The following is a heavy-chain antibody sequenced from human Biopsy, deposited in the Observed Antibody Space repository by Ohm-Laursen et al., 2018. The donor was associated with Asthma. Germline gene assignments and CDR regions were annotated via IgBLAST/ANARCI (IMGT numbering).Heavy chain of an antibody. D-gene: IGHD3-10*01. CDR1: GYTFNSAG. V-gene: IGHV1-18*01. J-gene: IGHJ6*02. CDR3: ARAVDYSHYYGIDV. Sequence: ASVKVSCKTSGYTFNSAGITWLRQAPGQGLEWMGWISVYNGNTRVAQKLQDRVTMITDTSTSTAYMELRSLRSDDTAVYFCARAVDYSHYYGIDVWGQGTTVTVS. CDR2: ISVYNGNT.